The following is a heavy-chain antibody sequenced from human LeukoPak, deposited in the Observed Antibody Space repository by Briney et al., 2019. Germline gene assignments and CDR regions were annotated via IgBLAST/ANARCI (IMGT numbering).Heavy chain of an antibody. D-gene: IGHD6-19*01. CDR3: ASGSVAGTKTPFDY. V-gene: IGHV3-53*01. CDR2: IYSGGST. Sequence: GGSLRLSCAASGFTVSGNYMTWVRQAPGKGLEWVSIIYSGGSTYYADSVKGRFTISRDNSKNTVYLQMNSLRAENTAVYYCASGSVAGTKTPFDYWGQGTLVTVSS. CDR1: GFTVSGNY. J-gene: IGHJ4*02.